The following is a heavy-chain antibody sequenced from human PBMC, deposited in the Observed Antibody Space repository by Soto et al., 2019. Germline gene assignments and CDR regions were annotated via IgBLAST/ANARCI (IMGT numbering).Heavy chain of an antibody. CDR3: ARGVYDCWRGPPAGVDAFDI. CDR2: IIPIIGIA. V-gene: IGHV1-69*02. D-gene: IGHD3-3*01. CDR1: GGTFSRYT. J-gene: IGHJ3*02. Sequence: QFQLVQSGAEVKKPGSSVHVSCKASGGTFSRYTSSWVRQATGQGREWMGRIIPIIGIANYAQKFQGRSTITADKSTSKAAMNLRSLRSDDPGVYDCARGVYDCWRGPPAGVDAFDIWGQGTMVTVSS.